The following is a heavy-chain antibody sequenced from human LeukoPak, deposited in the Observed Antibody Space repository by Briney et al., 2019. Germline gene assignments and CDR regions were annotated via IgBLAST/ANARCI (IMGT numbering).Heavy chain of an antibody. V-gene: IGHV3-11*06. CDR1: GFTFSDCY. D-gene: IGHD1-14*01. CDR2: ISASSSYI. J-gene: IGHJ4*02. CDR3: AKPARTDYADY. Sequence: GGSLRLSCAASGFTFSDCYMSWIRQAPGKGLEWVASISASSSYIYYADSLKGRFTISRDNAKKSLYLQMNSLRGEDTAVYYCAKPARTDYADYWGQGTLVTVSS.